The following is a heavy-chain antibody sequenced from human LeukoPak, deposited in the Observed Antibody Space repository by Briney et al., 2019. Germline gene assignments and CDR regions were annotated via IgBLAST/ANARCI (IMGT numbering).Heavy chain of an antibody. Sequence: GGSLRLSCAASGFIFSNYWMAWVRQAPGKGLEWVANIKEDGSDKNYVDSVKGRFTISRDNAKNSLSLQMNSLRAEDTAVYYCARDAAYGYDRFDYWGQGTQVTVSS. CDR1: GFIFSNYW. J-gene: IGHJ4*02. CDR3: ARDAAYGYDRFDY. D-gene: IGHD5-18*01. V-gene: IGHV3-7*01. CDR2: IKEDGSDK.